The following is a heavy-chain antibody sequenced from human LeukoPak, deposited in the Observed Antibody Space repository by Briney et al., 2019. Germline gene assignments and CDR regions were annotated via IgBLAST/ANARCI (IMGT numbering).Heavy chain of an antibody. Sequence: GGSLRLSCAASGFTFSSYAMHWVRQAPGKGLEWVAVISYDGSNKYYADSVKGRFTISRDNSKNTLYLQMNSLRAEDTAVYYRARDRGYVDIVATMGYYMDVWGKGTTVTVSS. V-gene: IGHV3-30-3*01. J-gene: IGHJ6*03. CDR3: ARDRGYVDIVATMGYYMDV. CDR1: GFTFSSYA. D-gene: IGHD5-12*01. CDR2: ISYDGSNK.